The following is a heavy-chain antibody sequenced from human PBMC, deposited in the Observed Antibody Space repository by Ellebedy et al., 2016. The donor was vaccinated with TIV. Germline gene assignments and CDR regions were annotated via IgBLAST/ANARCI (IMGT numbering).Heavy chain of an antibody. D-gene: IGHD1/OR15-1a*01. Sequence: ASVKVSCKASGYTFTSYAMHWVRQAPGQRLEWMGWINAGNGNTKYSQKFQGRVTITRDTSASTAYMELSSLRSEDTAVYYCARGNPPTPAYNWINRYYYYGMDVWGQGTTVTVSS. J-gene: IGHJ6*02. CDR1: GYTFTSYA. V-gene: IGHV1-3*01. CDR3: ARGNPPTPAYNWINRYYYYGMDV. CDR2: INAGNGNT.